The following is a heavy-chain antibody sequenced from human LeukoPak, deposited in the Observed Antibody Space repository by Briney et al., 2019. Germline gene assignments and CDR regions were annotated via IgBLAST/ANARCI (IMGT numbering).Heavy chain of an antibody. Sequence: SETLSLTCAVYGGSFSGYYWSWIRQPPGKGLEWIGEINHSGSTNYNPSLESRVTISVDTSKNQFSLKLSSVTAADTAVYYCARVRTYYYDSSGYSAGYFDYWGQGTLVTVSS. J-gene: IGHJ4*02. V-gene: IGHV4-34*01. D-gene: IGHD3-22*01. CDR1: GGSFSGYY. CDR3: ARVRTYYYDSSGYSAGYFDY. CDR2: INHSGST.